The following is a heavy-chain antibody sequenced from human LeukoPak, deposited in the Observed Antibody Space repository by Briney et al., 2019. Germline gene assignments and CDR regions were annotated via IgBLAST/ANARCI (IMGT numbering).Heavy chain of an antibody. J-gene: IGHJ4*02. Sequence: PGGSLRHSCAASGFTVSSNYMSWVREAPGKGLEWVSVIYSGGSTYYADSVKGRFTISRDNSKNTLSLQMNSLRAEDTAVYYCATIFEAPFDYWGQGTLVTVSS. CDR1: GFTVSSNY. V-gene: IGHV3-53*01. D-gene: IGHD3-3*01. CDR3: ATIFEAPFDY. CDR2: IYSGGST.